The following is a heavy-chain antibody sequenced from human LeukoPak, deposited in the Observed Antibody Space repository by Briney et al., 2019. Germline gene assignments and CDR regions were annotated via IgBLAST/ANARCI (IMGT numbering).Heavy chain of an antibody. Sequence: PSETLSLTCTVSGGSISSGSYYWSWIRQPAGKGLEWIGRIYTSGSTNYNPSLKSRVTISVDTSKNQFSLKLSSVTAADTAVYYCARADITYNWFDPWGQGTLVTVSS. CDR3: ARADITYNWFDP. J-gene: IGHJ5*02. D-gene: IGHD3-9*01. V-gene: IGHV4-61*02. CDR2: IYTSGST. CDR1: GGSISSGSYY.